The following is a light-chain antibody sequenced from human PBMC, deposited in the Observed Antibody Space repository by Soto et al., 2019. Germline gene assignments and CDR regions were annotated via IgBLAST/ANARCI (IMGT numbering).Light chain of an antibody. J-gene: IGKJ1*01. Sequence: DLQMTPSPSSLSASVGDRVTITCRASQSISSWLAWYQQKPGKAPKRLIYAASSLESGVPSRFSGSGSGTEFTLTISSLQPDDFATYYCQQYNSYSGTFGQGTKVDI. V-gene: IGKV1-5*01. CDR3: QQYNSYSGT. CDR2: AAS. CDR1: QSISSW.